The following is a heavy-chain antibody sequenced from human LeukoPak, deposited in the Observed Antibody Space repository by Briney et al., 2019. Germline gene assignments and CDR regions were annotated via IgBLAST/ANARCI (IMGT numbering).Heavy chain of an antibody. Sequence: SETLSLTCTVSGGSISSYYWSWIRQPPGKGLEWIGYTYYSGTTNYNPSLKSRVTISVDTSKNQFSLKLSSVTAADTAVYYCATIAAAGKGYWGQGTLVTVSS. J-gene: IGHJ4*02. CDR1: GGSISSYY. CDR2: TYYSGTT. CDR3: ATIAAAGKGY. V-gene: IGHV4-59*01. D-gene: IGHD6-13*01.